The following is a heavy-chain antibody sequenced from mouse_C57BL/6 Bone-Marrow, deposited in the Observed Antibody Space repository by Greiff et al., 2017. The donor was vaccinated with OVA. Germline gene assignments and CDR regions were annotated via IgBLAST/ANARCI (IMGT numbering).Heavy chain of an antibody. V-gene: IGHV5-6*01. CDR1: GFTFSSYG. CDR2: ISSGGSYT. Sequence: EVQGVESGGDLVKPGGSLKLSCAASGFTFSSYGMSLVRQTPDKRLEWVATISSGGSYTYYPDSVKGRFTISSDNAKNTLYLQMSSLKSEDTAMYDCARGFYAMDYWGQGTSVTVSS. J-gene: IGHJ4*01. CDR3: ARGFYAMDY.